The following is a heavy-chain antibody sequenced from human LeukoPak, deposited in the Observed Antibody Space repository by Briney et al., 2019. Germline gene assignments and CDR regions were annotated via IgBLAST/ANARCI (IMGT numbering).Heavy chain of an antibody. D-gene: IGHD2-2*01. CDR1: GFTFSDYY. CDR2: ISSSGSTI. V-gene: IGHV3-11*01. CDR3: AKATPSTRAFDY. J-gene: IGHJ4*02. Sequence: GGSLRLSCAASGFTFSDYYMSWIRQAPGKGLEWVSYISSSGSTIYYADSVKGRFTISRDNSKNTLYLQMNSLRAEDTAVYYCAKATPSTRAFDYWGQGTLVTVSS.